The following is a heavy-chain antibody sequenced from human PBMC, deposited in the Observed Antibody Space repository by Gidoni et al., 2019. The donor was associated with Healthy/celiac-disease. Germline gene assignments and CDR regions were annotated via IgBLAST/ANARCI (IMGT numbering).Heavy chain of an antibody. D-gene: IGHD3-22*01. CDR1: GFTFSSYE. Sequence: EVQLVESGGGLVQPGGSLRLSCAASGFTFSSYEMNWVRQAPGKGLEWVSYISSSGRTIYYADSVKGRFTISRDNAKNSLYLQMNSLRAEDTAVYYCARDRSDSSGYYPSSAFDIWGQGTMVTVSS. CDR2: ISSSGRTI. J-gene: IGHJ3*02. CDR3: ARDRSDSSGYYPSSAFDI. V-gene: IGHV3-48*03.